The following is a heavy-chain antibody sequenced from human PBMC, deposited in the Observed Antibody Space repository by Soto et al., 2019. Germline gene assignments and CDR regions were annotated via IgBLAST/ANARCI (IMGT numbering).Heavy chain of an antibody. Sequence: QVQLVESGGGVVQPGRSLRLSCAASGFTFSSYGMHWVRQAPGKGLEWVAVIWYDGSNKYYADSVKGRFTISRDNXTXXLYLQMNGLRAEDTAVYYCARDRAAGIHYYYGMDVWGQGTTVTVSS. J-gene: IGHJ6*02. D-gene: IGHD6-13*01. CDR2: IWYDGSNK. CDR1: GFTFSSYG. CDR3: ARDRAAGIHYYYGMDV. V-gene: IGHV3-33*01.